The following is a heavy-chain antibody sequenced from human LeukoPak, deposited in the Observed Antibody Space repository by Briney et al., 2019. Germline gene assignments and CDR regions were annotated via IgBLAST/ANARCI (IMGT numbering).Heavy chain of an antibody. CDR3: ARAQVRLYSSGHFDY. CDR2: IYYSGST. V-gene: IGHV4-59*12. Sequence: SETLSLTCTVSGGSISNYYWSWIRQPPGKGLEWIGYIYYSGSTNYNPSLKSRVTISVDTSKNQFSLKLSSVTAADTAVYYCARAQVRLYSSGHFDYWGQGTLVTVSS. J-gene: IGHJ4*02. D-gene: IGHD6-19*01. CDR1: GGSISNYY.